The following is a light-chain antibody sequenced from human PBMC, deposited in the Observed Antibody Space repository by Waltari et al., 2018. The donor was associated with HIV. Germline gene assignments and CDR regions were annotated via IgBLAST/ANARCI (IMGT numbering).Light chain of an antibody. V-gene: IGKV2-28*01. J-gene: IGKJ2*01. CDR1: QSLLHSNGYNY. Sequence: IVMTQSHLSLPVTPGEPASIPSRSSQSLLHSNGYNYLDWYLQKPGQSPQLLIYLGSNRASGVPDRFSGSGSGTDFTLKISRVEAEDVGVYYCMQALQTPYTFGQGTKLEIK. CDR2: LGS. CDR3: MQALQTPYT.